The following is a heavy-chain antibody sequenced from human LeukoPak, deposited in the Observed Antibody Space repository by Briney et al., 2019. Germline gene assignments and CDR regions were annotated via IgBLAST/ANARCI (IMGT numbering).Heavy chain of an antibody. CDR1: GDSISSSSYC. CDR2: IYNSANT. J-gene: IGHJ3*02. V-gene: IGHV4-39*01. Sequence: PSETLSLTCTVCGDSISSSSYCWEWIRQPPGKGLEWIGNIYNSANTHYNPSLKTRITMSVDTSKNQFSLKLNSVTAADTGIYYCARHSRSAYTGYENAFDIWGQGTMVTVSS. D-gene: IGHD5-12*01. CDR3: ARHSRSAYTGYENAFDI.